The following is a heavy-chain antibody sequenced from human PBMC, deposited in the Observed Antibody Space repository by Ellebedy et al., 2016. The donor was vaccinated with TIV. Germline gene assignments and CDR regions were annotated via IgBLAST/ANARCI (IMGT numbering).Heavy chain of an antibody. CDR2: IWYDGSNK. Sequence: PGGSLRLSCAASGFTFSSYGMHRVRQAPGKGLEWVAVIWYDGSNKYYADSVKGRFTISRDNSKNTLYLQMNSLRAEDTAVYYCARDLPDKVATIRVGYGMDVWGQGTTVTVSS. D-gene: IGHD5-12*01. CDR1: GFTFSSYG. V-gene: IGHV3-33*01. J-gene: IGHJ6*02. CDR3: ARDLPDKVATIRVGYGMDV.